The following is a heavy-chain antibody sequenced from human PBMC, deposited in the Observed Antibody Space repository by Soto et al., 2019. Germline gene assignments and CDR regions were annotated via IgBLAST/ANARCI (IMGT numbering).Heavy chain of an antibody. J-gene: IGHJ3*02. Sequence: QVQLVQSGAEVKKPGSSVKVSCKASGGTFSSYAISWVRQAPGQGLEWMGGIIPIFGTANYAQKFQGRVTITADESTSTAYIELSSLRSEDTAVYYCARDLNYYDSSGYYAGSAFDIWGQGTMVTVSS. CDR2: IIPIFGTA. V-gene: IGHV1-69*01. D-gene: IGHD3-22*01. CDR3: ARDLNYYDSSGYYAGSAFDI. CDR1: GGTFSSYA.